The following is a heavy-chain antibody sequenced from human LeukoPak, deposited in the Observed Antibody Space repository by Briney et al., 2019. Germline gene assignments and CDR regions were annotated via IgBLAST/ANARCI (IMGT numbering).Heavy chain of an antibody. D-gene: IGHD1-7*01. CDR1: GYSFTSYW. J-gene: IGHJ4*02. V-gene: IGHV5-51*01. CDR3: ARLPYNWNYVGFDY. Sequence: RGESLKISCKGSGYSFTSYWIGWVRQMPGKGREWMGIIYPGDSDTRYSPSFQGQVTISADKSISAAYLQWSSLKASDTAMYYCARLPYNWNYVGFDYWGQGTLVTVSS. CDR2: IYPGDSDT.